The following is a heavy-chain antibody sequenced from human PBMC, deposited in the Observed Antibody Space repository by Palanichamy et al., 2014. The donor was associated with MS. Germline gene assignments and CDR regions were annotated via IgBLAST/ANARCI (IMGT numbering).Heavy chain of an antibody. V-gene: IGHV1-3*01. CDR2: INAGNGNT. Sequence: QVQLVQSGAEVKKPGASVKVSCKASGYTFTSYAMHWVRQAPGQRLEWMGWINAGNGNTKYSQKFQGRVTITRDTSASTAYMELSSLRSEDTAVYYCARESLIVGGLFDYWGQGTLVTVSS. CDR1: GYTFTSYA. CDR3: ARESLIVGGLFDY. J-gene: IGHJ4*02. D-gene: IGHD1-26*01.